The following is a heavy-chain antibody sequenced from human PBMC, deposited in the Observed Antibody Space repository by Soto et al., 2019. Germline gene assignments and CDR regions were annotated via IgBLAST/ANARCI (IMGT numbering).Heavy chain of an antibody. D-gene: IGHD3-9*01. CDR2: ISSTGSKA. CDR3: ARDPKPFMTGYYDL. V-gene: IGHV3-23*01. CDR1: GFSMSNHA. Sequence: EARLLESGGGLVQPGGSLRISCVVSGFSMSNHALTWVRQAPGKGLEWVPSISSTGSKAYYADSRKGRFTISRDNSKNTVFLQMNSLRPDDMAFYFCARDPKPFMTGYYDLWGQGTLVTVSS. J-gene: IGHJ4*02.